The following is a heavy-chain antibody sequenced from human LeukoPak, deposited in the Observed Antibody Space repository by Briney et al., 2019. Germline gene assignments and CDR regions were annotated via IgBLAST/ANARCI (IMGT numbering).Heavy chain of an antibody. CDR1: GYTFTSYD. CDR3: ARRRVYRNWFDP. J-gene: IGHJ5*02. D-gene: IGHD4-11*01. CDR2: MNPNSGNT. Sequence: ASVKVSCKASGYTFTSYDINWVRQATGQGLEWMGWMNPNSGNTGYAQKFQDRVTMTRNTSISTAYMELSSLRSEDTAVYYCARRRVYRNWFDPWGQGTLVTVSS. V-gene: IGHV1-8*01.